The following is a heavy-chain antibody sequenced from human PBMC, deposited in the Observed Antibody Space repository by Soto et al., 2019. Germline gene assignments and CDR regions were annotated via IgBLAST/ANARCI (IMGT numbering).Heavy chain of an antibody. CDR1: GFTFIGYW. CDR2: INNDGIDT. Sequence: EVQLVESGGGVVQPGGSLRLSCAASGFTFIGYWMHWVRQGPGKGLVWVARINNDGIDTTYADSVKGRFTISRDNPKNMVYLEMNRLRADDTAVYYCARDGSMVRERWFDPWGQGTLVTVSS. V-gene: IGHV3-74*03. CDR3: ARDGSMVRERWFDP. J-gene: IGHJ5*02. D-gene: IGHD3-10*01.